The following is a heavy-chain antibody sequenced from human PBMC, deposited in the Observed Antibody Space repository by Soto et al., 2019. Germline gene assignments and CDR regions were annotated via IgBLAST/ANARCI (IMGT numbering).Heavy chain of an antibody. Sequence: GGSLRLSCAASGFTFRSYSMNWVRQAPGKGLEWVSSISSSSFSINYADSVKGRFSISRDNAQNSLHLQMNNLRAEDTAVYYCARAYSDAFDIWGQGTMVTVSS. J-gene: IGHJ3*02. CDR2: ISSSSFSI. CDR1: GFTFRSYS. CDR3: ARAYSDAFDI. V-gene: IGHV3-21*01. D-gene: IGHD2-15*01.